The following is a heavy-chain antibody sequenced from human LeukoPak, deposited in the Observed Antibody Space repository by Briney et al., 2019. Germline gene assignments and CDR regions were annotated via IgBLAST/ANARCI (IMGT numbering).Heavy chain of an antibody. CDR2: IYTSGST. Sequence: SETLSLTCTVSGGSISSYYWSWIRQPAGKGLEWIGRIYTSGSTNYNPSLKSRVTVSVDTSKNQFSLKLSSVTAADTAVYYCARESIVVVPAATNNWFDPWGQGTLVTVSS. CDR3: ARESIVVVPAATNNWFDP. CDR1: GGSISSYY. V-gene: IGHV4-4*07. J-gene: IGHJ5*02. D-gene: IGHD2-2*01.